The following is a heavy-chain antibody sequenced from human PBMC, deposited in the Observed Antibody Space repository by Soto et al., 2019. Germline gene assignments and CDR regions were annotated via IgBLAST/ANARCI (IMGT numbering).Heavy chain of an antibody. CDR3: ARSDSSSWDPTPGYYYYGMDV. D-gene: IGHD6-13*01. Sequence: QVQLVQSGAEVKKPGSSVKVSCKASGGTFSSYAISWVRQAPGQGLEWMGGIIPIFGTANYAQKFQGRVTITADKSTSTAYMELSSLRSEDTAVYYCARSDSSSWDPTPGYYYYGMDVWGQGTTVTVS. CDR2: IIPIFGTA. V-gene: IGHV1-69*06. J-gene: IGHJ6*02. CDR1: GGTFSSYA.